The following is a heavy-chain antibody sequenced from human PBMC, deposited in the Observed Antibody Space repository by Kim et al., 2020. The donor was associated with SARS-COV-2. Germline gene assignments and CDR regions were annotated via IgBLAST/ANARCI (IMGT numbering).Heavy chain of an antibody. Sequence: GGSLRLSCVASGFTFSSCAMSWVRQAPGRGLEWVSTIGAGAGVTYSAASVKGRLTISRANSKNPGYLQMNTLRAEDRAVYYCAKGAGAGTKATDYWGQET. V-gene: IGHV3-23*01. CDR2: IGAGAGVT. D-gene: IGHD6-13*01. CDR3: AKGAGAGTKATDY. J-gene: IGHJ4*02. CDR1: GFTFSSCA.